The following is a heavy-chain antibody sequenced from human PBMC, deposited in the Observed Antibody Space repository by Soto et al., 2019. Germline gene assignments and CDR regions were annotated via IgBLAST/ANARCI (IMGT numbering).Heavy chain of an antibody. V-gene: IGHV1-24*01. J-gene: IGHJ4*02. CDR1: GYTLTELS. CDR3: ATDYLGITGTTIVDY. Sequence: VASVKVSCKXSGYTLTELSMHWVRQAPGKGLEWMGGFDPEDGETIYAQKFQGRVTMTEDTSTDTAYMELSSLRSEDTAVYYCATDYLGITGTTIVDYWGQGTLVTVSS. D-gene: IGHD1-7*01. CDR2: FDPEDGET.